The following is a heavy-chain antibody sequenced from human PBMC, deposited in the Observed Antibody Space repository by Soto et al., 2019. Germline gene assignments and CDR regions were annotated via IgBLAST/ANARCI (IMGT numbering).Heavy chain of an antibody. J-gene: IGHJ4*02. CDR2: INPYNGNT. V-gene: IGHV1-18*01. CDR3: ARVGVGLAAPRVWPY. CDR1: GYTFTSYG. Sequence: XSVKVSCKASGYTFTSYGISWVRQAPGQGLEWMAWINPYNGNTKYAEKFLGRVTVTTDTSTATAYMEVRSLTSDDTAVFYCARVGVGLAAPRVWPYWGQGTPVTVSS. D-gene: IGHD6-13*01.